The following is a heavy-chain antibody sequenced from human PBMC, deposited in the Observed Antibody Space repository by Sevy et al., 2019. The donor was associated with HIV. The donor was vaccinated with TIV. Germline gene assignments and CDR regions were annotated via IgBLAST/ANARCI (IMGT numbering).Heavy chain of an antibody. CDR3: ATSRDYYEWCGSNFDF. V-gene: IGHV1-24*01. CDR2: FGTEDGKT. CDR1: GYTLTELS. Sequence: ASVKVSCKVSGYTLTELSMHWVRQAPGKGLEWMGSFGTEDGKTIYAQKFQGRVTMTKDTSTDTAYMELSSLRSEDTAVYYCATSRDYYEWCGSNFDFWGQGTLVTVSS. J-gene: IGHJ4*02. D-gene: IGHD2-8*01.